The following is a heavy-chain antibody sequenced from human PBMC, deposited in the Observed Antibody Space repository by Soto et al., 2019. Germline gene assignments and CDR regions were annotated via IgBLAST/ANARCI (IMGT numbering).Heavy chain of an antibody. CDR1: GGSISDYY. Sequence: QVQLQESGPGLVKPSETLSLTCTVSGGSISDYYWNWIRQPAGKGLEWVGHIYTSGSTNYNPSLKGRVTMSVDTSKRLFSLNLSSVTAADTAIYYCARATSGHLGAFDYWGRGTLVTVSS. V-gene: IGHV4-4*07. CDR3: ARATSGHLGAFDY. D-gene: IGHD3-10*01. J-gene: IGHJ4*02. CDR2: IYTSGST.